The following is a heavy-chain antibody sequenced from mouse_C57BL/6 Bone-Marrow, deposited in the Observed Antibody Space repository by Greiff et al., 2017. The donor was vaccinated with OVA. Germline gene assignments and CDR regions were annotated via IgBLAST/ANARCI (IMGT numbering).Heavy chain of an antibody. J-gene: IGHJ4*01. Sequence: EVHLVESGGGLVQPGESLKLSCESNEYEFPSHDMSWVRKPPEKRLELVAAINSDGGSTYYPDTMERRFIISRDNTKKTLYLQMSSLRSEDTAVYYCARHGYYYGSSWDYAMDYWGQGTSVTVSS. CDR1: EYEFPSHD. CDR2: INSDGGST. V-gene: IGHV5-2*01. CDR3: ARHGYYYGSSWDYAMDY. D-gene: IGHD1-1*01.